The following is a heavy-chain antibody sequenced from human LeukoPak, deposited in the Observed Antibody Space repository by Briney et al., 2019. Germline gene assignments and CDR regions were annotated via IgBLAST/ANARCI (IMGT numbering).Heavy chain of an antibody. J-gene: IGHJ6*02. CDR3: ARGTSSIAARPSNYYGMDV. Sequence: SVKVSCKASGGTFSSYAISWVRQAPGQGLEWMGGIIPIFGTANYAQKFQGRVTITADESTSTAYMELSSLRSEDTAVYYCARGTSSIAARPSNYYGMDVWGQGTTVSVSS. CDR2: IIPIFGTA. D-gene: IGHD6-6*01. CDR1: GGTFSSYA. V-gene: IGHV1-69*13.